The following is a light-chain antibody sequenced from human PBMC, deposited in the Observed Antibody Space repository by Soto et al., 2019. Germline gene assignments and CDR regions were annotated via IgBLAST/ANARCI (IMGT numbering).Light chain of an antibody. CDR2: EDN. CDR3: CSYARSSTLV. Sequence: QSVLTQPASVSGSPGQSITISCTGSSSDVGSYNLVSWYQQYPGKTPKLIIYEDNKRPSGVSNRFFGSKSGNTASLTISGLQAEDEADYYCCSYARSSTLVFGGGTKLTVL. J-gene: IGLJ3*02. CDR1: SSDVGSYNL. V-gene: IGLV2-23*01.